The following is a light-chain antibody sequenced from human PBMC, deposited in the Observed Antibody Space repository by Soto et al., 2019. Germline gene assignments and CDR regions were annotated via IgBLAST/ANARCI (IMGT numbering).Light chain of an antibody. J-gene: IGKJ2*01. CDR3: QQYNDWPYT. Sequence: DIVMTQSPATLSVAPGERVTFSCRASQGVSRKLAWYQHKPGQAPRLLISGASTGATGIPARFSGSGSGTEFTLTISSLQSEDCAIYYCQQYNDWPYTFGQGTKVDIK. V-gene: IGKV3-15*01. CDR1: QGVSRK. CDR2: GAS.